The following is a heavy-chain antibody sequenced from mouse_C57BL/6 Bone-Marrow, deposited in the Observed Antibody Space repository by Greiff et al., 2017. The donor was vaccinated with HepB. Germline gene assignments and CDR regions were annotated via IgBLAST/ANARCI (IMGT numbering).Heavy chain of an antibody. CDR3: ARSRDSNYGQYWYFDV. J-gene: IGHJ1*03. V-gene: IGHV1-4*01. CDR1: GYTFTSYT. CDR2: INPSSGYT. D-gene: IGHD2-5*01. Sequence: VQLQQSGAELARPGASVKMSCKASGYTFTSYTMHWVKQRPGQGLEWIGYINPSSGYTKYNQKFKDKATLTADKSSSTAYMQLSSLTSEDSAVYYCARSRDSNYGQYWYFDVWGTGTTVTVSS.